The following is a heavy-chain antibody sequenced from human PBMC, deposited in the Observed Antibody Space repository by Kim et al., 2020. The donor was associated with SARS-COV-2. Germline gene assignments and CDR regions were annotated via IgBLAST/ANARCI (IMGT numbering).Heavy chain of an antibody. Sequence: EYAASVKGRFTISQDDSKINAYLQMTSLKTEDTAVYYCTRGVGGSYFLDYWGQGTLLTVSS. CDR3: TRGVGGSYFLDY. D-gene: IGHD1-26*01. J-gene: IGHJ4*02. V-gene: IGHV3-49*02.